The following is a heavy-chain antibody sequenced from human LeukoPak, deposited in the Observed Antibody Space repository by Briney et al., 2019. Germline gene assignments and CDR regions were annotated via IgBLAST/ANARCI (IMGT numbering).Heavy chain of an antibody. CDR3: ARDSRRGIGDILTGYYNGYFQH. D-gene: IGHD3-9*01. Sequence: ASVKVSCTASGYTFTRYDINWVRQATGQGLEWMGLINLDSGNTDYAQKLQGRVTMTTDTSTSTAYMELRSLRSDDTAVYYCARDSRRGIGDILTGYYNGYFQHWGQGTLATVSS. V-gene: IGHV1-18*01. CDR1: GYTFTRYD. CDR2: INLDSGNT. J-gene: IGHJ1*01.